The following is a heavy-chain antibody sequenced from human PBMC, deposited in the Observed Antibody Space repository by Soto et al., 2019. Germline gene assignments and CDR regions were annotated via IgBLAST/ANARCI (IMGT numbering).Heavy chain of an antibody. V-gene: IGHV3-7*01. CDR1: GFTFGSYW. D-gene: IGHD6-6*01. CDR2: IKPDGSAT. CDR3: AKIPLRYSSSSLPADY. J-gene: IGHJ4*02. Sequence: EVQLVESGGGLVQPGGSLRLSCAVSGFTFGSYWMNWVRLIPGKGLEWVAYIKPDGSATYYVDSVKGRFTISRDNAKNSLYLQMNSLRAEDTAVYYCAKIPLRYSSSSLPADYWGQGTLVTVSS.